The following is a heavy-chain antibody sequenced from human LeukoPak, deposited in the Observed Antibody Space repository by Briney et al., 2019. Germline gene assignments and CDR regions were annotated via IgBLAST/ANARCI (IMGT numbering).Heavy chain of an antibody. CDR1: GFTFSSYE. D-gene: IGHD3-9*01. V-gene: IGHV3-48*03. CDR3: ARDNSGSLRYFDWLPGVEEYYYYYYMDV. J-gene: IGHJ6*03. Sequence: SGGSLRLSCAASGFTFSSYEMNWVRQAPGKGLEWVSYISSSGSTIYYADSVKGRFTISRDNAKNSLYLRMNSLRAEDTAVYYCARDNSGSLRYFDWLPGVEEYYYYYYMDVWGKGTTVTISS. CDR2: ISSSGSTI.